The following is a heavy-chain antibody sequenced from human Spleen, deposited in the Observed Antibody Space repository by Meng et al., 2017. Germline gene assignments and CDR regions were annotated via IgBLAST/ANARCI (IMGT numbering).Heavy chain of an antibody. D-gene: IGHD3-3*01. CDR2: TSYSGNT. CDR3: ARGPHYYSWSGIDY. Sequence: QVQLQESGPGVVKPHQTLSLTCTVSGGSNSRSDYYWSWIRQPPGKGLEWIGYTSYSGNTYYNPSLKSRITISVDRSRNQFSLKLSSVTAADTAVYYCARGPHYYSWSGIDYWGQGALVTVSS. V-gene: IGHV4-30-4*01. J-gene: IGHJ4*02. CDR1: GGSNSRSDYY.